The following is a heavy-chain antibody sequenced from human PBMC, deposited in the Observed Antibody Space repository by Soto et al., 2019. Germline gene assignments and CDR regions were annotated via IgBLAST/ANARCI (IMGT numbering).Heavy chain of an antibody. D-gene: IGHD4-4*01. CDR1: GFNFNYFA. J-gene: IGHJ6*02. CDR2: VSGTGANT. Sequence: GGSLRLSCAASGFNFNYFAMSWVRQAPGKGLEWVSTVSGTGANTYYADSVKGRFTISRDNSKNTLYMQINSLRAEDTAVYYCALCRYSNYDYYYYYGMDVWGQGTTVTVSS. CDR3: ALCRYSNYDYYYYYGMDV. V-gene: IGHV3-23*01.